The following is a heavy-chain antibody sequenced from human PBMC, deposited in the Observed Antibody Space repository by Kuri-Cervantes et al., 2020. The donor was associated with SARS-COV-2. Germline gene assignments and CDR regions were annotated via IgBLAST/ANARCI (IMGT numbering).Heavy chain of an antibody. D-gene: IGHD3-10*01. V-gene: IGHV1-2*04. CDR2: INPNSGGT. CDR1: GYTFSDYY. CDR3: ARGMVRGLIQPYYYGMDV. Sequence: ASVKVSCKASGYTFSDYYMYWVRQAPGQGLEWMGWINPNSGGTNYARKFQGWVTVTRDTSSTGYMELSRLRSDDTAVYYCARGMVRGLIQPYYYGMDVWGQGTTVTVSS. J-gene: IGHJ6*02.